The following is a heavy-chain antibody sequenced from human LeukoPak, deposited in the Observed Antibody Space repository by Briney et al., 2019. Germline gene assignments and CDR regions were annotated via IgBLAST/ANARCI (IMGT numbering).Heavy chain of an antibody. CDR1: GFTFSTYA. J-gene: IGHJ4*02. Sequence: PGGSLRLSCAASGFTFSTYAMSWVRQAPGKGLEWVSGISGSGGSTYYADSVKGRFTISRDNSQNTLYLQMNSLRAEGTAVYYCARLLGDFDYWGQGTLVTVSS. CDR3: ARLLGDFDY. D-gene: IGHD3-10*01. V-gene: IGHV3-23*01. CDR2: ISGSGGST.